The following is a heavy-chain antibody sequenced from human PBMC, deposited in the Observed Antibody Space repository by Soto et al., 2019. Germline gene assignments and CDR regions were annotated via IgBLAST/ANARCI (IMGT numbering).Heavy chain of an antibody. CDR3: ARDRGSGWYLTYYYYGMDV. CDR1: GYTFSGYY. J-gene: IGHJ6*02. D-gene: IGHD6-19*01. V-gene: IGHV1-2*02. CDR2: INPNSGGT. Sequence: ASVKVSCKASGYTFSGYYMHWVRQAPGQGLEWMGWINPNSGGTDYAQKFQGRVTMTRDTSISTAYMELSRLRSDDTAVYYCARDRGSGWYLTYYYYGMDVWGQGTTVTVSS.